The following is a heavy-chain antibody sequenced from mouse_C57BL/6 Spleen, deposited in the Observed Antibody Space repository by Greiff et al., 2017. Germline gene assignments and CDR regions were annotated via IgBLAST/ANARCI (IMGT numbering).Heavy chain of an antibody. Sequence: EVQLQQSGPELVKPGASVKISCKASGYSFTGYYMNWVKQSPEKSLEWIGEINPSTGGTTSNQKFKAKATLTVDKSSSTAYMQLKSLTSEDSAVYYCARRRGDYYGSFDYWGQGTTLTVSS. CDR2: INPSTGGT. CDR3: ARRRGDYYGSFDY. V-gene: IGHV1-42*01. J-gene: IGHJ2*01. CDR1: GYSFTGYY. D-gene: IGHD1-1*01.